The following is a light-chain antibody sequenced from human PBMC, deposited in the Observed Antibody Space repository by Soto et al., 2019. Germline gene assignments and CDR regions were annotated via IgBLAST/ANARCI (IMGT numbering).Light chain of an antibody. CDR1: QAIFTF. CDR3: QQGYRLPIT. V-gene: IGKV1-39*01. CDR2: ATS. Sequence: DIQVTQSPSSLSASVGDRGTITCRSSQAIFTFLNWYQQKEGKAPRFLIYATSNLQSGVPSRFSGTGSGTEFTLTISSLQPEDFATYFCQQGYRLPITFGQGKR. J-gene: IGKJ5*01.